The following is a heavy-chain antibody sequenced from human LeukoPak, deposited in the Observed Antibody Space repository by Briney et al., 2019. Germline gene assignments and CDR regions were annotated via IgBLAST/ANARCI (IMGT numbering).Heavy chain of an antibody. J-gene: IGHJ5*02. CDR2: IRSKAYGGTT. CDR1: GFTFGDYA. V-gene: IGHV3-49*04. D-gene: IGHD3-10*01. CDR3: TRDGTYGSGSFGP. Sequence: PGGSLRLSCTASGFTFGDYAMSWVRQAPGKALEWVGFIRSKAYGGTTEYAASVKGRFTISRDDSKSIAYLQMNSLKTEDTAVYYCTRDGTYGSGSFGPWGQGTLVTVSS.